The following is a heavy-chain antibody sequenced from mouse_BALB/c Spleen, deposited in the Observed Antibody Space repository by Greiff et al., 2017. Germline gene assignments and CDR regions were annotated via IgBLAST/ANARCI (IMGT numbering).Heavy chain of an antibody. Sequence: EVQLVESGGGLVKPGGSLKLSCAASGFTFSSYTMSWVRQTPEKRLEWVATISSGGSYTYYPDSVKGRFTISRDNAKNTLYLQMSSLKSEDTAMYYCTREDLLRYFDYWGQGTTLTVSS. D-gene: IGHD1-1*01. CDR3: TREDLLRYFDY. V-gene: IGHV5-6-4*01. CDR2: ISSGGSYT. CDR1: GFTFSSYT. J-gene: IGHJ2*01.